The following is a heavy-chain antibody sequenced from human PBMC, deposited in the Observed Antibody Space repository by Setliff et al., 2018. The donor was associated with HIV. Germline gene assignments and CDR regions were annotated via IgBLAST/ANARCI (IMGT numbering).Heavy chain of an antibody. CDR1: GYSISSGYY. V-gene: IGHV3-53*01. CDR3: ATFLRSGELSLFPDGFNL. J-gene: IGHJ3*01. D-gene: IGHD3-16*02. CDR2: IYSGGST. Sequence: ETLSLTCAVSGYSISSGYYWGWIRQPPGKGLEWVSVIYSGGSTYYADSVKGRFIISRDNFKDTLYLQTDSLRAEDTAVYYCATFLRSGELSLFPDGFNLWGQGTLVTVSS.